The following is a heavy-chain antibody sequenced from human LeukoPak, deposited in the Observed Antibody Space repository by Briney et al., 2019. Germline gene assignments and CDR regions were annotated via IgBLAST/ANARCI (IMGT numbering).Heavy chain of an antibody. CDR3: ATWFGELSWGLFDY. CDR1: GFTFSSYE. V-gene: IGHV3-48*03. Sequence: PGGSLRLSCAASGFTFSSYEMNWVRQAPGRGLEWVSYISSSDNTIYYADSVKGRFTISRGNAKNSLYLQMNSLRDEDTAVYYCATWFGELSWGLFDYWGQGTLVTVSS. CDR2: ISSSDNTI. D-gene: IGHD3-10*01. J-gene: IGHJ4*02.